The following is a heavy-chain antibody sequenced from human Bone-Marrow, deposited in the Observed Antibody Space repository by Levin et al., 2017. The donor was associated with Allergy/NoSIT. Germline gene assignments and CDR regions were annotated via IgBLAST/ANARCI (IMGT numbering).Heavy chain of an antibody. J-gene: IGHJ3*02. CDR2: ISSDSSDL. CDR3: ARGIIGDVRVAHKEAFDI. CDR1: GFRFSDYS. Sequence: GESLKISCTVSGFRFSDYSIYWVRQAPGKGLEWISSISSDSSDLYYADSVKGRFTISRDNAKNSLTLQMNSLRAEDTAVYYCARGIIGDVRVAHKEAFDIWGQGTMVSVSS. D-gene: IGHD2-8*02. V-gene: IGHV3-21*01.